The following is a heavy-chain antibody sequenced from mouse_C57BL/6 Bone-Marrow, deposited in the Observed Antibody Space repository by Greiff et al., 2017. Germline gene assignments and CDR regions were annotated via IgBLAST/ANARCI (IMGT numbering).Heavy chain of an antibody. D-gene: IGHD2-4*01. V-gene: IGHV1-81*01. J-gene: IGHJ4*01. CDR2: IYPRSGNT. CDR1: GYTFTSYG. Sequence: VQVVESGAELARPGASVKLSCKASGYTFTSYGISWVKQRTGQGLEWIGEIYPRSGNTYYNEKFKGKATLTADKSSSTAYMELRSLTSEDSAVYFCARDDYDGDYAMDYWGQGTSVTVSS. CDR3: ARDDYDGDYAMDY.